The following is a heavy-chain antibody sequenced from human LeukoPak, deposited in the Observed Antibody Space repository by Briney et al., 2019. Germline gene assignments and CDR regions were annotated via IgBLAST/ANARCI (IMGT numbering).Heavy chain of an antibody. V-gene: IGHV3-33*06. D-gene: IGHD7-27*01. CDR1: GFTFSGYG. CDR3: AKGSNWGSWFFDY. Sequence: PGRSLRLSCAASGFTFSGYGMHWVRQAPGKGLEWVAVIWYDGSNKYYADSVKGRFTISRDNSKNTLYLQMNSLRAEDTAVYYCAKGSNWGSWFFDYWGQGTLVTVSS. CDR2: IWYDGSNK. J-gene: IGHJ4*02.